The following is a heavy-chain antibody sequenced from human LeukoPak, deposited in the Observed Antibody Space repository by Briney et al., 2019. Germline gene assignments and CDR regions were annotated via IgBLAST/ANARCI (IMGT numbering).Heavy chain of an antibody. D-gene: IGHD3-10*01. J-gene: IGHJ3*02. Sequence: GASVKVSCKASGYTFTGYYMHWVRQAPGQGLEWMGWINPNSGGTNYAQKFQGRVTMTRDTSISTAYMELSRLRSDDTAVYYCARETYGSGSFTDAFDIWGQGTMVTVSS. CDR1: GYTFTGYY. CDR2: INPNSGGT. CDR3: ARETYGSGSFTDAFDI. V-gene: IGHV1-2*02.